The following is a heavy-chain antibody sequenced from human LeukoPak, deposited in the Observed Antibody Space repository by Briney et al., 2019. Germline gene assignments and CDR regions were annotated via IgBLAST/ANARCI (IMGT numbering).Heavy chain of an antibody. V-gene: IGHV4-34*01. Sequence: PSETLSLTCAVYGGSFSGYYWSWIRQPPGKGLEWIGEINHSGSTNYNPSLKSRVTISVDTSKNQFSLKLSSVTAADTAVYYCASRARTTSPYYYYYMDVWGKGTTVTVPS. CDR1: GGSFSGYY. CDR3: ASRARTTSPYYYYYMDV. CDR2: INHSGST. J-gene: IGHJ6*03. D-gene: IGHD4-17*01.